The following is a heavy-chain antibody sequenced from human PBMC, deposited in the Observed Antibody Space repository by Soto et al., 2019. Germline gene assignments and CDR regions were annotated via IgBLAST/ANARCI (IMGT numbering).Heavy chain of an antibody. Sequence: QGHRVQSGAEVKNPGSSEKVSCEASGGTFRSSTISWVRQAPGQGLEWMGRIIPILGIANYAQKFQGRVTINADKSTSTAYMELSSLRSEDTAVYYCARWLHCYFDLWGRGTLVTVSS. CDR1: GGTFRSST. D-gene: IGHD3-22*01. J-gene: IGHJ2*01. CDR2: IIPILGIA. V-gene: IGHV1-69*02. CDR3: ARWLHCYFDL.